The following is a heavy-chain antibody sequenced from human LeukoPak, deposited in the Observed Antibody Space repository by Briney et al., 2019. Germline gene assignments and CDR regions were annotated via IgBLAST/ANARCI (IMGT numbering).Heavy chain of an antibody. V-gene: IGHV1-2*02. D-gene: IGHD1-26*01. CDR2: INPNSGGT. J-gene: IGHJ4*02. CDR1: GYTFTGYY. CDR3: ARGSGSLSRGIDY. Sequence: ASVKVSCKASGYTFTGYYMHWVRQAPGQGLEWMGWINPNSGGTNYAQKFQGRVTMTRDTSISTAYMELSRLRSDDTAVYYCARGSGSLSRGIDYWGQGTLVTVSS.